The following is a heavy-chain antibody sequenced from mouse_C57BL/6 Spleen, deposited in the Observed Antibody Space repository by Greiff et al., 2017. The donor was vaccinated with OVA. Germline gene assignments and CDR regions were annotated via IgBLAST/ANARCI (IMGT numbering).Heavy chain of an antibody. CDR3: AIPDYGSYYFDY. CDR2: IYPGDGDT. V-gene: IGHV1-82*01. Sequence: VQLQESGPELVKPGASVKISCKASGYAFSSSWMNWVKQRPGTGLEWIGRIYPGDGDTHYNGKFKGKATLTADKSSSTAYMQLSSLTSEDSAVDFCAIPDYGSYYFDYWGQGTTLTVSS. D-gene: IGHD1-1*01. J-gene: IGHJ2*01. CDR1: GYAFSSSW.